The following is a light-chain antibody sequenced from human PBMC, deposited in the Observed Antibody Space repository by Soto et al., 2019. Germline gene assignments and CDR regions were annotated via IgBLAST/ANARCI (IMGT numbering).Light chain of an antibody. CDR3: SSYTSSSTLV. CDR1: SSDVGDYNY. CDR2: DVS. V-gene: IGLV2-14*01. Sequence: QSVLTQPASVSGSPAQSITISCTGTSSDVGDYNYVSWYQQHPGKAPKVMIYDVSNRPSGVSNRFSGSKSGNTASLTISGLQAEDEADYYCSSYTSSSTLVFGTGTKVTVL. J-gene: IGLJ1*01.